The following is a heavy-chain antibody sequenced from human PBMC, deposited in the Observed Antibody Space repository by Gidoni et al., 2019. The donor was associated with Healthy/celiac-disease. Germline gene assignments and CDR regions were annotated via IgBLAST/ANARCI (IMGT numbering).Heavy chain of an antibody. Sequence: QVQLVQSGAEVKKPGSSVKVSCKASGGTFSSYAISWVRQAPGQGLEWMGRIIPILGIANYAQKFQGRVTITADKSTSTAYMELSSLRSEDTAVYYCARESVYYGSGSYYKGLWGQGTLVTVSS. CDR1: GGTFSSYA. V-gene: IGHV1-69*04. CDR3: ARESVYYGSGSYYKGL. D-gene: IGHD3-10*01. J-gene: IGHJ4*02. CDR2: IIPILGIA.